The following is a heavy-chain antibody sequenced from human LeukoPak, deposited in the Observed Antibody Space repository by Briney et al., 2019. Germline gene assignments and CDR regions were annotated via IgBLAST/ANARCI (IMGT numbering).Heavy chain of an antibody. CDR2: VYYTGGT. D-gene: IGHD5-12*01. CDR3: AKDGGGGYVTDWYFDL. J-gene: IGHJ2*01. CDR1: GGSISTYY. V-gene: IGHV4-59*01. Sequence: PSETLSLTCTVSGGSISTYYWSWIRQPPGKGLEWIGYVYYTGGTNYNPSLKGRVTISVDTSKNQFSLKLSSVTAADTAVYYCAKDGGGGYVTDWYFDLWGRGTLVAVSS.